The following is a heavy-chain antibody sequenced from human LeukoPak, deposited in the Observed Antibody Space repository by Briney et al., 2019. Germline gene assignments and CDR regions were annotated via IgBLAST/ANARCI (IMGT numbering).Heavy chain of an antibody. V-gene: IGHV1-8*03. CDR1: GYTFTSYD. CDR3: ARGLARYYDFWSGQALPFDY. CDR2: MNPNSGNT. Sequence: ASVKVSCKASGYTFTSYDINWVRQATGQGLEWMGWMNPNSGNTGYAQKFQGRVTITRNTSISTAYMELSSLRSEDTAVYYCARGLARYYDFWSGQALPFDYWGQGTLVTVSS. D-gene: IGHD3-3*01. J-gene: IGHJ4*02.